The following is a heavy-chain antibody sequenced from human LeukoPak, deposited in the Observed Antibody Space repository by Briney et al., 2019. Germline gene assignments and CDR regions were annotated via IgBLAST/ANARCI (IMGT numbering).Heavy chain of an antibody. CDR3: ARGVSSNWDYLYFDY. D-gene: IGHD1-7*01. CDR2: IKQGGSEK. V-gene: IGHV3-7*01. J-gene: IGHJ4*02. Sequence: PGGSLRLSCAASGFTFSSCSMNWVRQAPGKGLEWVANIKQGGSEKYYVDSVKGRFTISRDDAKSSLYLQMNSLRAEDTAVYYCARGVSSNWDYLYFDYWAREPWSPSHQ. CDR1: GFTFSSCS.